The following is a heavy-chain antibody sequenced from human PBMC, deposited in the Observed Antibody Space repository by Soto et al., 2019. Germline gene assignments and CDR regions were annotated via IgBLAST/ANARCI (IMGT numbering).Heavy chain of an antibody. D-gene: IGHD2-15*01. Sequence: SETLSLTCTVSGGSVSSGSYYWSWIRQPPGKGLEWIGYIYYSGSTNYNPSLKSRVTISVDTSKNQFSLKLSSVTTADTAVYYCARGIGYCSGGSCSFDYWGQGTLVTVSS. CDR2: IYYSGST. V-gene: IGHV4-61*01. CDR1: GGSVSSGSYY. CDR3: ARGIGYCSGGSCSFDY. J-gene: IGHJ4*02.